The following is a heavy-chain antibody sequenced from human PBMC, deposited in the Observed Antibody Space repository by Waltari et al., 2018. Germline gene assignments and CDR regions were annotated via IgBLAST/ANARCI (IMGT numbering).Heavy chain of an antibody. CDR3: ANIHFDY. D-gene: IGHD2-15*01. V-gene: IGHV3-7*02. Sequence: EVQLVESGGGLVQPGGSLSLSCAASGFTFNTFWMSWVRQAPGKGLEWVANIKQDGSEKYYVDSVKGRFTISRDNAKNSLYLQMNSLRAEDTAVYDCANIHFDYWGQGTLVTVSS. CDR2: IKQDGSEK. J-gene: IGHJ4*02. CDR1: GFTFNTFW.